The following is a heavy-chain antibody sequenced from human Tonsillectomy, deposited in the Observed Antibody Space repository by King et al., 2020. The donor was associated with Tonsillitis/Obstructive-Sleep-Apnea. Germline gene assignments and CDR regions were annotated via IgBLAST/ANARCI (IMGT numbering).Heavy chain of an antibody. CDR2: IYYSGTT. J-gene: IGHJ4*02. V-gene: IGHV4-39*01. CDR1: GGSITSDLHY. CDR3: ARHSKPKGREHYFDF. D-gene: IGHD1/OR15-1a*01. Sequence: QLQESGPGLVKPSETLSLTCTVSGGSITSDLHYCGWVRQPPGKGLEWIGSIYYSGTTYYNASLNSRLTISVDTSKKQFSLNLSSVTAADTAVYFCARHSKPKGREHYFDFWGQGTLVTVSS.